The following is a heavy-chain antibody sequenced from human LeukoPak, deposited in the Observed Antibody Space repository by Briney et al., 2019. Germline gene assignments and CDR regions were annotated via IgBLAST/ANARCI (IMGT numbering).Heavy chain of an antibody. J-gene: IGHJ4*02. Sequence: GGSLRLSCAASGFTFSSYSMNWVRQAPGKGLEWVSSISSSSSYIYYADSVKGRFTISRDNSRNTLYLQMNTLRPEDTALYFCARGGNGAWFEGGYWGQGTLVTVSS. CDR1: GFTFSSYS. D-gene: IGHD3-10*01. CDR3: ARGGNGAWFEGGY. V-gene: IGHV3-21*01. CDR2: ISSSSSYI.